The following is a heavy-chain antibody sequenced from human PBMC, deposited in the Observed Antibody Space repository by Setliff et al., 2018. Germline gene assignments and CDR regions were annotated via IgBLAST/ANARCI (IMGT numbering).Heavy chain of an antibody. V-gene: IGHV4-39*07. D-gene: IGHD1-1*01. J-gene: IGHJ4*02. CDR1: GGSISSSSHY. CDR2: IYYTGST. CDR3: ARDMGQPYYFES. Sequence: LSLTCTVSGGSISSSSHYWGWIRQPPGKGLEWIGSIYYTGSTYYNPSLKRRITMSVDTSKRQFSLKLGSATAADTAVYYCARDMGQPYYFESWGLGTLVTGSS.